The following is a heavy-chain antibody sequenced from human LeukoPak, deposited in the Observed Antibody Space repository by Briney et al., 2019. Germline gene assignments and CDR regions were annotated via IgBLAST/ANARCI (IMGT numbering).Heavy chain of an antibody. V-gene: IGHV3-64D*06. Sequence: GGSLRLSCVASGFTFSSSVMGWVRQAPGKGLEYVSAISSNGGSTYYADSVKGRFTISRDNSKNTLYLQMSSLRAEDTAVYYCVKAPATRRWNDAFDIWGQGTMVTVSS. J-gene: IGHJ3*02. CDR3: VKAPATRRWNDAFDI. CDR1: GFTFSSSV. CDR2: ISSNGGST. D-gene: IGHD1-1*01.